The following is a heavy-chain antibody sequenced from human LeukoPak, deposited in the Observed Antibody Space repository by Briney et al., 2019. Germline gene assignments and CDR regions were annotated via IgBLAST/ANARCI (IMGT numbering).Heavy chain of an antibody. J-gene: IGHJ5*02. V-gene: IGHV1-46*01. CDR1: GYTFTSYY. Sequence: ASVKVSCKASGYTFTSYYMHWVRQAPGQGLEWMGIINPSGGSTSYAQKFQGRVTMTRDTSTSTVYMELSSLRSEDTAVYYCARAYCSSTSCYKGDNWFDPWGQGTLVTVSS. CDR3: ARAYCSSTSCYKGDNWFDP. D-gene: IGHD2-2*02. CDR2: INPSGGST.